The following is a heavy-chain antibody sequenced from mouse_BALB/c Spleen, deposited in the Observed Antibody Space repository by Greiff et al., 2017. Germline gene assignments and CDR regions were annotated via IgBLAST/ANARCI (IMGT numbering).Heavy chain of an antibody. Sequence: EVKVVESGGDLVKPGGSLKLSCAASGFTFSSYGMSWVRQTPDKRLEWVATISSGGSYTYYPDSVKGRFTISRDNAKNTLYLQMSSLKSEDTAMYYCARPVDVWGAGTTVTVSS. CDR1: GFTFSSYG. CDR2: ISSGGSYT. J-gene: IGHJ1*01. V-gene: IGHV5-6*01. CDR3: ARPVDV.